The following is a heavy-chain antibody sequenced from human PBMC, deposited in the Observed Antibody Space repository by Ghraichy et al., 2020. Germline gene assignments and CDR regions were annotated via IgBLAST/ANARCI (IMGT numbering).Heavy chain of an antibody. J-gene: IGHJ6*02. CDR3: ARLFPRIVVVPAAGMDV. CDR2: ISGSGGST. Sequence: EGSLRLSCAASRFNFSNYAMTWVRQAPGKGLDWVSAISGSGGSTYYADSGKGRFTISRDNAKNTLYLQMNSLRAEDTAVYYCARLFPRIVVVPAAGMDVWGQGSTVTVSS. CDR1: RFNFSNYA. V-gene: IGHV3-23*01. D-gene: IGHD2-2*01.